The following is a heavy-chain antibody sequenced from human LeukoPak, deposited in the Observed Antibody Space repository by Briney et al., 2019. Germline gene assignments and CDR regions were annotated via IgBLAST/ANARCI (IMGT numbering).Heavy chain of an antibody. CDR2: ISSSSSYI. J-gene: IGHJ5*02. V-gene: IGHV3-21*06. Sequence: PGGSLRLSCAASGFTFSSYSMNWVRQAPGKGLEWVSSISSSSSYIYYADSVKGRFTISRDNAKNSLYLQMNSLRAEDTAVYYCARGRGGDNSNWFDPWGQGTLVTVSS. D-gene: IGHD4-17*01. CDR3: ARGRGGDNSNWFDP. CDR1: GFTFSSYS.